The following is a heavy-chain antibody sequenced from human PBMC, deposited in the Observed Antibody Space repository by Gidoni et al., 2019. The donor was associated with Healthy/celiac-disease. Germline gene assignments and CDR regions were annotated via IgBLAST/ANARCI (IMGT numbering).Heavy chain of an antibody. Sequence: QVTLKESGPVLVKPTETLTLTCTVSGFSLSNARMGVSWIRQPPGKALEWLAHILSNDEKSYSTSLKSRLTISKDTSKSQVVLTMTNMDPVDTATYYCARTGGYSYGYGYWGQGTLVTVSS. J-gene: IGHJ4*02. CDR3: ARTGGYSYGYGY. V-gene: IGHV2-26*01. CDR2: ILSNDEK. CDR1: GFSLSNARMG. D-gene: IGHD5-18*01.